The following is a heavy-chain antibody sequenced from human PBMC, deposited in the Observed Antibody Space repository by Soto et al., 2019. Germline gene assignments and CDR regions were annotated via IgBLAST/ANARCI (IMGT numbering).Heavy chain of an antibody. CDR1: GYTFTGYY. D-gene: IGHD3-3*01. CDR3: ARLYTGYDFWSGYSGYFDY. CDR2: INPNSGGT. J-gene: IGHJ4*02. Sequence: ASVKVSCKASGYTFTGYYMHWLRQAPGQGLEWMGWINPNSGGTNYAQKFQGWVTMTRDTSISTAYMELSRLRSDDTAVYYCARLYTGYDFWSGYSGYFDYWGQGTLVTVSS. V-gene: IGHV1-2*04.